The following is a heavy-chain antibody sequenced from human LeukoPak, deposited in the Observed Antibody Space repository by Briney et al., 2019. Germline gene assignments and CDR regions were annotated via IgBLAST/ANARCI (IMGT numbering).Heavy chain of an antibody. CDR3: ARDRCSGGSCYSLLHWFDP. CDR1: GGTFSSYA. J-gene: IGHJ5*02. CDR2: IIPIFGTA. Sequence: ASVKVSCKASGGTFSSYAISWVRQAPGQGLEWMGGIIPIFGTANYAQKFQGRVTITADESTSTAYMELSSLRSEDTAVYYCARDRCSGGSCYSLLHWFDPWGQGILVTVSS. V-gene: IGHV1-69*01. D-gene: IGHD2-15*01.